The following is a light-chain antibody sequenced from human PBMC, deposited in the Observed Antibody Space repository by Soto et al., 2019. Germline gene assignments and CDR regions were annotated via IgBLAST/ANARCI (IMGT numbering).Light chain of an antibody. CDR3: SSYTYSSTYL. V-gene: IGLV2-14*03. CDR1: SSDVGGYNS. Sequence: QSALTQPASVSGSHGQSITISCTGTSSDVGGYNSVSWYQHHPGKAPKLMIYNVYNRPSGVFHRFSGSKSGSTASLTISGLQAEDEADYYCSSYTYSSTYLFGTGTKLTVL. J-gene: IGLJ1*01. CDR2: NVY.